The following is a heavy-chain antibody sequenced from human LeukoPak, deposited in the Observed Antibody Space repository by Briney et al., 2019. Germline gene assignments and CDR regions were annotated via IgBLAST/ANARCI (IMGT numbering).Heavy chain of an antibody. CDR1: GFTFSSYA. J-gene: IGHJ4*02. CDR3: AKVPYGSFNLGFDY. D-gene: IGHD1-26*01. CDR2: ISGSGGST. Sequence: GGSLRLSCAASGFTFSSYAMSWVRQAPGKGLEWVSAISGSGGSTYYADSVKGRFTISRDNSKNTLYLQMNSPRAEDTAVYYCAKVPYGSFNLGFDYWGQGTLVTVSS. V-gene: IGHV3-23*01.